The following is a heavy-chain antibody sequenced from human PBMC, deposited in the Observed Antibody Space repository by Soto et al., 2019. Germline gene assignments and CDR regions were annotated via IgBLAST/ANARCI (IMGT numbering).Heavy chain of an antibody. CDR1: GGSISSYY. J-gene: IGHJ6*02. CDR3: ARGRYYDFWNGMDV. D-gene: IGHD3-3*01. Sequence: LSLTFTVSGGSISSYYWSWIRQPAGKGLEWIGRIYTSGSTNYNPSLKSRVTIPVDTSKNQFSLKLSSVTAADTAVYYCARGRYYDFWNGMDVWGQGTTVTVSS. V-gene: IGHV4-4*07. CDR2: IYTSGST.